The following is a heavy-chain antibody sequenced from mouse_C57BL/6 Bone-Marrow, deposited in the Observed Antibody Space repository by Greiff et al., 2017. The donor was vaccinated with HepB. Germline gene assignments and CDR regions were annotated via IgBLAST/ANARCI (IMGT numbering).Heavy chain of an antibody. V-gene: IGHV1-64*01. Sequence: QVQLQQSGAELVKPGASVKLSCKASGYTFTSYWMHWVKQRPGQGLEWIGMIHPNSGSTNYNEKFKSKATLTVDKSSSTAYMQLSSLTSEDSAVYYCARRSSYYAMDYWGQGTSVTVSS. CDR2: IHPNSGST. CDR3: ARRSSYYAMDY. CDR1: GYTFTSYW. D-gene: IGHD1-1*01. J-gene: IGHJ4*01.